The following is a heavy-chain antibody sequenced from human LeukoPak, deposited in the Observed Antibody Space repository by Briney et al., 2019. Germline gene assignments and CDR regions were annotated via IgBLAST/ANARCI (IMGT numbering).Heavy chain of an antibody. Sequence: SETLSLTCTVSGGSISSSSYYWGWIRQPPGKGLEWIGSIYYSGSTYYNPSLKSRVTISVDTSKNQFSLKLSSVTAADTAVYYCARWGYGTQLGFDPWGQGTLVTVSS. D-gene: IGHD5-18*01. J-gene: IGHJ5*02. V-gene: IGHV4-39*07. CDR2: IYYSGST. CDR1: GGSISSSSYY. CDR3: ARWGYGTQLGFDP.